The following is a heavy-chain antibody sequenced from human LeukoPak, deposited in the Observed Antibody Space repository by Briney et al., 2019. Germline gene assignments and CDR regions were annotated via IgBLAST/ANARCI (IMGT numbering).Heavy chain of an antibody. V-gene: IGHV1-2*04. J-gene: IGHJ1*01. CDR3: ARGSPVAAAGTAYFHH. D-gene: IGHD6-13*01. CDR2: INPKSGDT. Sequence: ASVTVSCKASGYTFTDYYMHWVRQAPGQGLEWMGWINPKSGDTKYALESQGWVTMTRDTSISTAYIELSRSRSDDTAMYYCARGSPVAAAGTAYFHHWGQGTLVTVSS. CDR1: GYTFTDYY.